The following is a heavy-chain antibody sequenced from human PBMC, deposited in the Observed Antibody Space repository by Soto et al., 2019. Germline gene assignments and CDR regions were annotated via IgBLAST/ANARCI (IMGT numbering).Heavy chain of an antibody. CDR1: GYIFTNYW. J-gene: IGHJ4*02. CDR2: IYPGDSDT. CDR3: ARRGRGNWALDY. D-gene: IGHD3-16*01. V-gene: IGHV5-51*01. Sequence: GESLKISCNGSGYIFTNYWIGWVRQMPGKGLEWMGIIYPGDSDTRYSPSFQGQVTISADKSFSTAYLQWSSLKASDSAMYFCARRGRGNWALDYWGQGTQVTVSS.